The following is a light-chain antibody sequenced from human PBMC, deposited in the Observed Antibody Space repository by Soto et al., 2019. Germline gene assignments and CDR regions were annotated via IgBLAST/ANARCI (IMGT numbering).Light chain of an antibody. CDR1: SSNIGAGYD. Sequence: QSVLTQPPSVSGAPGQRVTISCTGSSSNIGAGYDVHWYQQLPGTAPKLLICANSNRPSGVPDRFSGSKSGTSASLAITGLQAEDEADYYCSSYTSTSTILFGGGTKLTVL. J-gene: IGLJ2*01. V-gene: IGLV1-40*01. CDR2: ANS. CDR3: SSYTSTSTIL.